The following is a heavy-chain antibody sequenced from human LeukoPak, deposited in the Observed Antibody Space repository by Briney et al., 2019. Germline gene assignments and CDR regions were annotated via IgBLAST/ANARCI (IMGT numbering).Heavy chain of an antibody. CDR3: ARDPRGDNY. D-gene: IGHD3-10*01. Sequence: ASVKVSCKASGYTFTGYYRHWVRQAPGQGLEWMGWIHPHSPRTTYAHKFQRSPTMTSDTSISTAYMELSRLRSDDTAVYYCARDPRGDNYWGQGTLVTVSS. V-gene: IGHV1-2*07. CDR1: GYTFTGYY. J-gene: IGHJ4*02. CDR2: IHPHSPRT.